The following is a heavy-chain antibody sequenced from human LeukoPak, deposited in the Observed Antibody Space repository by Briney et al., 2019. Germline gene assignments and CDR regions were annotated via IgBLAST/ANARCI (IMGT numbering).Heavy chain of an antibody. CDR3: AKDNDYDYVWGSYPQGD. CDR1: GFTFDDYA. Sequence: PGGSLRLSCAASGFTFDDYAMHWVRQAPGKGLEWVSGICWNSGSIGYADSVKGRFTISRDNAKNSLYLQMNSLRAEDTAVYYCAKDNDYDYVWGSYPQGDWGQGTLVTVSS. D-gene: IGHD3-16*02. J-gene: IGHJ4*02. V-gene: IGHV3-9*01. CDR2: ICWNSGSI.